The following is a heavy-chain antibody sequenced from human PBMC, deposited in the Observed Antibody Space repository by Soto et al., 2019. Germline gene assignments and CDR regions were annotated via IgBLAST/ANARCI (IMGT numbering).Heavy chain of an antibody. V-gene: IGHV3-15*01. J-gene: IGHJ4*02. CDR1: GFSFNNAW. Sequence: EVQMVESGGGLVKPGGSLRLSCAASGFSFNNAWMSWVRQAPGKGLEWVGRIKTTAAGGTTDYAAPVKGRFTISRDDSKNTVYLLMNSLKTGDTAVYLCTGGDIAGDFDYWGQGTLVTVSS. D-gene: IGHD5-12*01. CDR3: TGGDIAGDFDY. CDR2: IKTTAAGGTT.